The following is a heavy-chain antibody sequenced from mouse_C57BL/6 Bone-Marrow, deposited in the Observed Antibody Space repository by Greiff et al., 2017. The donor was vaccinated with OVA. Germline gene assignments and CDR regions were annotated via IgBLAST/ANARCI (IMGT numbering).Heavy chain of an antibody. V-gene: IGHV1-82*01. CDR1: GYAFSSSW. J-gene: IGHJ3*01. Sequence: QVHVKQSGPELVKPGASVKISCKASGYAFSSSWMNWVKQRPGKGLEWIGRIYPGDGDANYNGKFKGKATLTADKSSSTAYMQLSSLTSEDSAVNVCASYYGSFAWFAYWGQETLVTVSA. D-gene: IGHD1-1*01. CDR2: IYPGDGDA. CDR3: ASYYGSFAWFAY.